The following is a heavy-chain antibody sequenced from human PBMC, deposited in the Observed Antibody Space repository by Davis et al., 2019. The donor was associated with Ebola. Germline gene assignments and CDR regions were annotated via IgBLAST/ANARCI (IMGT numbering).Heavy chain of an antibody. CDR2: IYSGGSYT. Sequence: GGSLRLSCAASGFTFSSYAMHWVRQSPGKGLEWVAVIYSGGSYTNYADSVKGRFTISRDNSKDTLYLQMNSLRVEDTAVYYCARDRGFNWFDPWGQGTLVTVSS. D-gene: IGHD3-16*01. CDR3: ARDRGFNWFDP. V-gene: IGHV3-33*08. J-gene: IGHJ5*02. CDR1: GFTFSSYA.